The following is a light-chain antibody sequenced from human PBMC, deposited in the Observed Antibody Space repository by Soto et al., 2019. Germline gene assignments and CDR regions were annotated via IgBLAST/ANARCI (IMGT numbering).Light chain of an antibody. CDR1: SSDVGSYNY. V-gene: IGLV2-14*03. J-gene: IGLJ1*01. Sequence: QSVLTQPGSVSGSPGQSISISCIGTSSDVGSYNYVSWYQQHPGRAPKLMIYEVINRSSGVSKRFSGSKSVNTASLSTSGFQPEPEADHYCSSYTRRSSLYVFAKGT. CDR2: EVI. CDR3: SSYTRRSSLYV.